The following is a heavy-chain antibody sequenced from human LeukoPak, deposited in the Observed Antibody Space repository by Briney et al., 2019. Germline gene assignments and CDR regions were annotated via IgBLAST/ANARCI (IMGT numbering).Heavy chain of an antibody. CDR2: IYYSGST. V-gene: IGHV4-61*08. CDR3: ARHGSMVRSPLPDY. J-gene: IGHJ4*02. CDR1: GGSISIGGYH. Sequence: PSETLSLTCTVSGGSISIGGYHWSWIRQYPGKGLEWIGYIYYSGSTNYNPSLKSRVTISVDTSKNQFSLKLSSVTAADTAVYYRARHGSMVRSPLPDYWGQGTLVTVSS. D-gene: IGHD3-10*01.